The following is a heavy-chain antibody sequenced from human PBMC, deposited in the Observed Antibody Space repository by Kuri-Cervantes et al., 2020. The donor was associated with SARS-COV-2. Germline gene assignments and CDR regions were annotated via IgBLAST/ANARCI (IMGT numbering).Heavy chain of an antibody. CDR3: ARDGYSYGVYYYYYLDV. CDR2: ISGYNGNT. CDR1: GYNFTTYG. Sequence: ASVKVSCKASGYNFTTYGIGWVRQAPGQGLEWMGWISGYNGNTYYAQKFQGRVTRTIDTSTTTAYMELRSLRSDDTAVYYCARDGYSYGVYYYYYLDVWGKGTTVTVSS. D-gene: IGHD5-18*01. V-gene: IGHV1-18*04. J-gene: IGHJ6*03.